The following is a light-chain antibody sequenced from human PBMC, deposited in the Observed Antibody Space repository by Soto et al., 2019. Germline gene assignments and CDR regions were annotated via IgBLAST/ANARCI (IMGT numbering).Light chain of an antibody. J-gene: IGKJ4*01. CDR3: QHCSHWCA. Sequence: EIVLTQSPDTLSLSPGERATLSCRASQSVSSYLAWYQQKPGQAPRLLIYDASNRATGIPARFSGSGSGAVFTLTISGLQPDDCAVYYCQHCSHWCALGGGTQGEIK. V-gene: IGKV3-11*01. CDR2: DAS. CDR1: QSVSSY.